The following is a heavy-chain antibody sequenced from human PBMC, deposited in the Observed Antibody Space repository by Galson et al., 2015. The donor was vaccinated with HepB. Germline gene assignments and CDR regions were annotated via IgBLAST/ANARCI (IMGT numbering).Heavy chain of an antibody. CDR1: GYTFTSYA. Sequence: SVKVSCKASGYTFTSYAMNWVRQAPGQGLEWMGWINTNTGNPTYAQGFTGRFVFSLDTSVNTAYLQISSLKAEDTAVYYCARGRYSSTWLYWYFDLWGRGTLVTVSS. J-gene: IGHJ2*01. CDR3: ARGRYSSTWLYWYFDL. CDR2: INTNTGNP. D-gene: IGHD6-13*01. V-gene: IGHV7-4-1*02.